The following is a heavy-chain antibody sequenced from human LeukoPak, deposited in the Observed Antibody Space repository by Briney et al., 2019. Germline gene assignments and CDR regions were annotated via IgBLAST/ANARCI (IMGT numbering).Heavy chain of an antibody. J-gene: IGHJ5*02. Sequence: GGSLRLSCAASGFTFTNYNMNWVRQAPGKGLEWISYISGGSGTIYYADSVRGRFTVSRDNAKDSLWLQMNSLRVEDTAVYFCARLYGDWFDPWGPGTLVTVSS. CDR2: ISGGSGTI. D-gene: IGHD4-17*01. V-gene: IGHV3-48*01. CDR3: ARLYGDWFDP. CDR1: GFTFTNYN.